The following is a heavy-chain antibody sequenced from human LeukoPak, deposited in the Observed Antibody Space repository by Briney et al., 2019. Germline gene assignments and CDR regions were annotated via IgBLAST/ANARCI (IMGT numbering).Heavy chain of an antibody. CDR3: GARGVDFWSGYP. CDR2: IYYSRST. D-gene: IGHD3-3*01. CDR1: GGSISSSSYY. Sequence: SETLSLTCTVSGGSISSSSYYWGWIRQPPGKGLEWIGSIYYSRSTYYNPSLKSRVTISVDTSKNQFSLKLSSVTAADTAVYYCGARGVDFWSGYPWGQGTLVTVSS. J-gene: IGHJ5*02. V-gene: IGHV4-39*01.